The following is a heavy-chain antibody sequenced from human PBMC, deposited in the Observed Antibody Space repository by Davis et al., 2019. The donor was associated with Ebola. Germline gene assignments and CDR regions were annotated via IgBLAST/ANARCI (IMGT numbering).Heavy chain of an antibody. J-gene: IGHJ3*01. V-gene: IGHV1-46*03. D-gene: IGHD2-15*01. CDR2: IDPSGGST. Sequence: ASVKVSCKASGYTFTSYNVHWVRQAPGQGLEWMGIIDPSGGSTSYAQKFQDRVTMTRDTSTSTVYMELGSLRSEDTAVYYCATFCSGDTCYPLPHDAFDVWGQGTMVTVSS. CDR1: GYTFTSYN. CDR3: ATFCSGDTCYPLPHDAFDV.